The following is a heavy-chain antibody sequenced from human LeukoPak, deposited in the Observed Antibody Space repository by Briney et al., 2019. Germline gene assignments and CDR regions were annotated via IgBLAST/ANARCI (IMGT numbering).Heavy chain of an antibody. D-gene: IGHD1-1*01. CDR1: GASISSYY. CDR3: ARHEGTWTFDY. Sequence: SETLSLTCSVSGASISSYYWSWVRQPPGRGLEWLGYISYTGSTNYNPSLKSRLTISVATSKNQLSLNMTTVTAADTAVYYCARHEGTWTFDYWGQGALVTVSS. J-gene: IGHJ4*02. CDR2: ISYTGST. V-gene: IGHV4-59*08.